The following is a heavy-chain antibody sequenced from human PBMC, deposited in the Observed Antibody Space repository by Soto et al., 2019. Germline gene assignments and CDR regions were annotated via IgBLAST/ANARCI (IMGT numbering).Heavy chain of an antibody. Sequence: HPGGSLRLSFAACGFTLSSYDMSWVRQAPGKGLEWVSAISGSGGSTYYADSVKGRFTISRDNSKNTLYLQMNSLRAEDTAVYYCAKGYYYGSGSYPSYYYYGMDVWGQGTTVTVSS. D-gene: IGHD3-10*01. J-gene: IGHJ6*02. CDR3: AKGYYYGSGSYPSYYYYGMDV. CDR1: GFTLSSYD. CDR2: ISGSGGST. V-gene: IGHV3-23*01.